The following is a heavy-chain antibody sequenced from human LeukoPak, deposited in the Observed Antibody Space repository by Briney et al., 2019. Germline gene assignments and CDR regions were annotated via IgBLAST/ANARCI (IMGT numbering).Heavy chain of an antibody. V-gene: IGHV3-48*03. D-gene: IGHD3-10*01. CDR1: GFTFSGYV. CDR3: AREDHSGSFFDY. CDR2: ISSSGGTI. J-gene: IGHJ4*02. Sequence: GGSLRLSCTASGFTFSGYVINWVRQAPGKGLEWVSYISSSGGTIYYADSVKGRFTISRDNAKNSLYLQMNGLRGEDTAVYFCAREDHSGSFFDYWGQGALVTVSS.